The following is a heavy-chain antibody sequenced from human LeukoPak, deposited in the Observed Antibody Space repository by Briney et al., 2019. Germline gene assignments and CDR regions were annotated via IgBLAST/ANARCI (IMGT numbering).Heavy chain of an antibody. CDR2: IWSDGSTK. CDR1: GFTSSSYG. Sequence: GRSLRLSRAASGFTSSSYGMHRVRQAPGNGLGWVAVIWSDGSTKYYADSVKGRFTISRDNSKNTLYLQMNSLRAEDTAVYYCARGQAPSYYDMDVWGQGTTVTVSS. J-gene: IGHJ6*02. CDR3: ARGQAPSYYDMDV. V-gene: IGHV3-33*01.